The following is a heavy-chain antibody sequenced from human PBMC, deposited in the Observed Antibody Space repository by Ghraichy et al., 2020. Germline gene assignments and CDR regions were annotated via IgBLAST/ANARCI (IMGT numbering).Heavy chain of an antibody. CDR1: GYTFTSYA. CDR3: ARVVSVVGYSSFDY. D-gene: IGHD1-26*01. V-gene: IGHV1-18*01. Sequence: ASVKVSCKASGYTFTSYAISWVRQAPGQGLEWMGWISTYTGNTNYAQKLQGRVTMTTDTSTSTAYMELRSLRSDDTAVYYCARVVSVVGYSSFDYWGQGTLVTVSS. CDR2: ISTYTGNT. J-gene: IGHJ4*02.